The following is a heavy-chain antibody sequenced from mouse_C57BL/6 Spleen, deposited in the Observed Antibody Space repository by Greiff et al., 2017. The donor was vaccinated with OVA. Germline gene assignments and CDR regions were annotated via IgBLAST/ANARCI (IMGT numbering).Heavy chain of an antibody. CDR1: GYTFTDYY. CDR3: AREGLYDYVFAY. Sequence: VMLVESGAELVRPGASVKLSCKASGYTFTDYYINWVKQRPGQGLEWIARIYPGSGNTYYNEKFKGKATLTAEKSSSTAYMQLSSLTSEDSAVYFCAREGLYDYVFAYWGQGTLVTVSA. D-gene: IGHD2-4*01. J-gene: IGHJ3*01. CDR2: IYPGSGNT. V-gene: IGHV1-76*01.